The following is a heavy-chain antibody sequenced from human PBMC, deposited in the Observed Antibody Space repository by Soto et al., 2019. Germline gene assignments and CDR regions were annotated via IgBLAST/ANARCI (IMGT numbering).Heavy chain of an antibody. CDR1: GDSVSSNSVA. D-gene: IGHD3-22*01. Sequence: SQTLSLTCVISGDSVSSNSVAWNWFRQSPSRGLEWLGRTYYRSKWYAVSLKSRITINPDTSKNQFSLQLNSVTPEDTAVYYCAREKDSAFDIWGQGTMVTVS. V-gene: IGHV6-1*01. CDR2: TYYRSKW. CDR3: AREKDSAFDI. J-gene: IGHJ3*02.